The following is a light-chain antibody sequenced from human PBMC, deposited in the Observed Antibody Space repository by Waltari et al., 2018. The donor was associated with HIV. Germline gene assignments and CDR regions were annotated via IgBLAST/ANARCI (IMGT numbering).Light chain of an antibody. Sequence: QSAPTQPASVSGSPGQSITISCTGTTSDIGGYNHVSWYQQHPDKAPKLVIYEVSNRPSGVSNCLSGSKSGNTASLTISGLQAEDEADYYCSSYTSSSTVVFGGGTKLTVL. CDR3: SSYTSSSTVV. V-gene: IGLV2-14*01. J-gene: IGLJ2*01. CDR1: TSDIGGYNH. CDR2: EVS.